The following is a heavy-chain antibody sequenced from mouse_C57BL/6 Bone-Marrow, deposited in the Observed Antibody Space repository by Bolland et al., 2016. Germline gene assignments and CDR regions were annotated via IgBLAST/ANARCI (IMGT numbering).Heavy chain of an antibody. CDR3: ARGDSSGYYYAMDY. Sequence: SDSETHYNQKFKDKATLTVDKSSSTAYMQLSSLTSEDSAVYYCARGDSSGYYYAMDYWGQG. V-gene: IGHV1-52*01. CDR2: SDSET. J-gene: IGHJ4*01. D-gene: IGHD3-2*02.